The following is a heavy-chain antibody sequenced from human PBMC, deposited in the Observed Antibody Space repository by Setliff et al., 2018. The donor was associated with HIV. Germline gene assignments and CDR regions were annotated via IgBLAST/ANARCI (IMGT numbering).Heavy chain of an antibody. CDR1: GGSFSGYY. D-gene: IGHD5-18*01. Sequence: SETLSLTCAVYGGSFSGYYWSWIRQPPGKGLEWIGEINHSGSTSYNPSLKSRVTISVDTSKNQFSLKMTSVTAADTAVYYCARGLSVYSYANVYYYHGMDVWGQGTTVTVSS. CDR3: ARGLSVYSYANVYYYHGMDV. V-gene: IGHV4-34*01. CDR2: INHSGST. J-gene: IGHJ6*02.